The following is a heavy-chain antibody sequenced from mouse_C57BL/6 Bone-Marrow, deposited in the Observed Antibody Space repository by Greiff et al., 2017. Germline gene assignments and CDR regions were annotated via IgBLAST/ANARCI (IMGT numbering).Heavy chain of an antibody. J-gene: IGHJ2*01. CDR3: ARYDSGGDTFDY. D-gene: IGHD1-1*02. V-gene: IGHV1-63*01. CDR2: IYPGGGYT. CDR1: GYTFTNYW. Sequence: VQLQQSGAELVRPGTSVKMSCKASGYTFTNYWIGWAKQRPGHGLEWIGDIYPGGGYTNYNEKFKGKATLTADKSSSTAYMQYSNLTSEDSAIYYCARYDSGGDTFDYWGQGTTLTVSS.